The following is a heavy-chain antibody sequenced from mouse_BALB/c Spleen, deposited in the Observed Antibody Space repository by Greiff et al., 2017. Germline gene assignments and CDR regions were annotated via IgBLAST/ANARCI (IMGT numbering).Heavy chain of an antibody. Sequence: VQLQQSAAELARPGASVKMSCKASGYTFTSYTMHWVKQRPGQGLEWIGYINPSSGYTEYNQKFKDKTTLTADKSSSTAYMQLSSLTSEDSAVYYCARLGPYYFDYWGQGTTLTVSS. V-gene: IGHV1-4*02. CDR1: GYTFTSYT. CDR3: ARLGPYYFDY. CDR2: INPSSGYT. J-gene: IGHJ2*01.